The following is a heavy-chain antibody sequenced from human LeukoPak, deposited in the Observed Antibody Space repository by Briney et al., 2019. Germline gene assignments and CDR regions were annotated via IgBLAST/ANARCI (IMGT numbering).Heavy chain of an antibody. Sequence: GGSLRLSCVASGFIFSNAWMNWVRQAPWKGLEWVSRIKIKTDGGTTDYAAPVKGRFTISRDDSKNTLYLQMNSLKTEDTAVYYCVRLRFLECPLFDYWGQGTLVTVSS. CDR3: VRLRFLECPLFDY. V-gene: IGHV3-15*01. J-gene: IGHJ4*02. D-gene: IGHD3-3*01. CDR2: IKIKTDGGTT. CDR1: GFIFSNAW.